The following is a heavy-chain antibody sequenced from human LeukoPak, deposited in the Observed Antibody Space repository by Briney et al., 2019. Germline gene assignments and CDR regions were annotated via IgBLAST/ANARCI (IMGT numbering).Heavy chain of an antibody. Sequence: GGSLRLSCAASGFTFTSYAMSWVRQVPGKGLEWVSSMSYSGGSTYYADSVKGRFTFSRDNSKNTMYLQMNSLRAEDTAVYYCTIDRAPYSSGWYYGYWGQGTLVTVSS. J-gene: IGHJ4*02. CDR1: GFTFTSYA. CDR2: MSYSGGST. CDR3: TIDRAPYSSGWYYGY. D-gene: IGHD6-19*01. V-gene: IGHV3-23*01.